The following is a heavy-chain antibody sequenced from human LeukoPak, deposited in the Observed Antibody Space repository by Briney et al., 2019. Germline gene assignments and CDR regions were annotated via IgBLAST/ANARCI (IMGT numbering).Heavy chain of an antibody. J-gene: IGHJ5*02. D-gene: IGHD4-23*01. CDR2: ISAYNGNT. V-gene: IGHV1-18*01. CDR1: GYTFTSYG. Sequence: ASVKVSCKASGYTFTSYGISWVRQAPGQGLEWMGWISAYNGNTNYAQKLQGRVTMTTDTSTSTAYMELRSLRSDDTAVYYCARDPGDYGGNSVNWFDPWGPGTLVTVSS. CDR3: ARDPGDYGGNSVNWFDP.